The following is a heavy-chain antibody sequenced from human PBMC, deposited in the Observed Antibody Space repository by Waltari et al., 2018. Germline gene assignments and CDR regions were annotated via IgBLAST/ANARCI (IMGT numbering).Heavy chain of an antibody. V-gene: IGHV4-61*09. CDR1: GGSISSGSSY. J-gene: IGHJ4*02. D-gene: IGHD1-26*01. CDR2: IYTSGST. CDR3: ARGFPDLSYSVSYDRLDY. Sequence: QVQLQESGPGLVKPSQTLSLTCTVSGGSISSGSSYWSWIRQPAGKGLEWIGYIYTSGSTNYNPSLKSRVTISVDTSKNQFSLKLSSVTAADTAVYYCARGFPDLSYSVSYDRLDYWGQGTLVTVSS.